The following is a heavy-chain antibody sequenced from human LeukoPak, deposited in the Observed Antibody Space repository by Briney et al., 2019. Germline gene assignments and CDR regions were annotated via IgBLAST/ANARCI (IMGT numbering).Heavy chain of an antibody. V-gene: IGHV3-74*01. CDR2: IISDGSST. D-gene: IGHD6-19*01. J-gene: IGHJ3*02. Sequence: GGSLRLSCAASGFTFNRFWMHWVRQAPGKGLVWVSRIISDGSSTNYADSVKGRFTISRDNAKNTLYMQMNSLRAEDTALYYCAREDVDITVATSGAFDIWGQGTMVTVSS. CDR1: GFTFNRFW. CDR3: AREDVDITVATSGAFDI.